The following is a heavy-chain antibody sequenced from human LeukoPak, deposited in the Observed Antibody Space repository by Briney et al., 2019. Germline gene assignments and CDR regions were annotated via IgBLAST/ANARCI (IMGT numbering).Heavy chain of an antibody. CDR2: TYYVGRT. Sequence: SETLSLTCSVSGDSISTYYWTWIRQSPGKGLEWIGYTYYVGRTSYNPSLESRVTISADTSTNQFSLTLTSVTAADTAIYYCARISAFYECAWGQGLLVTVSS. CDR1: GDSISTYY. J-gene: IGHJ5*02. CDR3: ARISAFYECA. D-gene: IGHD3-3*02. V-gene: IGHV4-59*12.